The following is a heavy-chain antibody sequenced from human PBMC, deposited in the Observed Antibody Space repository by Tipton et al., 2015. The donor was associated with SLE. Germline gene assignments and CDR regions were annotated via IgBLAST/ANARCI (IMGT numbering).Heavy chain of an antibody. CDR1: GFTFSNAW. D-gene: IGHD3-16*01. V-gene: IGHV3-15*01. J-gene: IGHJ2*01. Sequence: GSLRLSCAASGFTFSNAWMSWVRQAPGKGLEWVGRIKSKTDGGTTDYAAPVKGRFTISRDDSKNTLYLQMNSLRVEDTAVYYCARGLGKWYFDLWGRGTLVTVSS. CDR3: ARGLGKWYFDL. CDR2: IKSKTDGGTT.